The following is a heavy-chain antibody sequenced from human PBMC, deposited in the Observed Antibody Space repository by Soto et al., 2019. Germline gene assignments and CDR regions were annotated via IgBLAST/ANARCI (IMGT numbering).Heavy chain of an antibody. V-gene: IGHV1-18*01. CDR3: ARAPLSGSYINY. CDR1: GYTFTNYA. J-gene: IGHJ4*02. CDR2: ISVYNTNT. D-gene: IGHD1-26*01. Sequence: QVQLVQSGAEVKKPGASVKVSCKASGYTFTNYAISWVRQAPGQGLEWMGWISVYNTNTNYAQNLQGRVTMTTDTATSTAYMELRSLRSDDTAVYYCARAPLSGSYINYWGQGTLVTVSS.